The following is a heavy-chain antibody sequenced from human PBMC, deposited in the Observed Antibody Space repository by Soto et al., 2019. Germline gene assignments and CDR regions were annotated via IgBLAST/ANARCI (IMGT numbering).Heavy chain of an antibody. J-gene: IGHJ5*02. CDR1: GGSFSGYY. D-gene: IGHD5-12*01. CDR2: INHSGST. Sequence: SETLSLTCAVYGGSFSGYYWSWIRQPPGKGLEWIGEINHSGSTNYNPSLKSRVTISVDTSKNQFSLKLSSVTAADTAVYYCARGHIVATHNWFDPWGQGTLVTVSS. V-gene: IGHV4-34*01. CDR3: ARGHIVATHNWFDP.